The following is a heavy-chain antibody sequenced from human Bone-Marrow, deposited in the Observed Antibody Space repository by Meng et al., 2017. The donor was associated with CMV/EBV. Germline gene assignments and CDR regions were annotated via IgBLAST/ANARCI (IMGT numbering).Heavy chain of an antibody. CDR3: ARDRLSMVRGVISGGYYGMDV. CDR1: GGSISSSSYY. V-gene: IGHV4-39*07. Sequence: SETLSLTCTVSGGSISSSSYYWGWIRQPPGKGLEWIGRIYYSGSTYYNPSLKSRVTISGDTSKNQFSLKLSSVTAADTAVYYCARDRLSMVRGVISGGYYGMDVWGQGTTVTVSS. J-gene: IGHJ6*02. D-gene: IGHD3-10*01. CDR2: IYYSGST.